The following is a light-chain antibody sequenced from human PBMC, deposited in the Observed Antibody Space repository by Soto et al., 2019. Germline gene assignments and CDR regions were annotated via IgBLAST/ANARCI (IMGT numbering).Light chain of an antibody. CDR1: SSNIGAGYD. V-gene: IGLV1-40*01. J-gene: IGLJ3*02. CDR2: LNI. Sequence: QAVVTQPPSVSGAPGQRVTISCTGSSSNIGAGYDVHWYQHLPGTAPKLLIYLNINRPSGVPDRFSGSKSGTSASLAITGLQAEDEADYYCQSYDSSLSAGVFGGGTKLTVL. CDR3: QSYDSSLSAGV.